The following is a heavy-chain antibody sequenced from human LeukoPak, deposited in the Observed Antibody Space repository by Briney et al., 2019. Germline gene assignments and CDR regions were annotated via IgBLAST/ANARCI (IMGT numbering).Heavy chain of an antibody. Sequence: ASVKVSCKASRGTFSSYAISWVRQAPGQGLEWMGRIIPIFGIANYAQKFQGRVTITADKSTSTAYMELSSLRSEDTAVYYCARDQSYYGSGSADYWGQGTLVTVSS. V-gene: IGHV1-69*04. D-gene: IGHD3-10*01. J-gene: IGHJ4*02. CDR3: ARDQSYYGSGSADY. CDR2: IIPIFGIA. CDR1: RGTFSSYA.